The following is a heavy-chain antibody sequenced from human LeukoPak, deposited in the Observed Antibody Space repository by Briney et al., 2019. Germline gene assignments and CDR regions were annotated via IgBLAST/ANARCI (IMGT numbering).Heavy chain of an antibody. Sequence: GGSLRLSCAASGFTFSSYSMNWVRKAPGKGLEWVSYISSSSSTIYYADSVKGRFTISRDNAKNSLYLQMNSLRAEDTAVYYCARFSSHIAVAGTGYWGQGTLVTVSS. CDR2: ISSSSSTI. CDR1: GFTFSSYS. CDR3: ARFSSHIAVAGTGY. D-gene: IGHD6-19*01. J-gene: IGHJ4*02. V-gene: IGHV3-48*04.